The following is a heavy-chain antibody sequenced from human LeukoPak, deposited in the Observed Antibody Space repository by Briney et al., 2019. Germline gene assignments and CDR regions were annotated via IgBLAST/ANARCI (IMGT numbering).Heavy chain of an antibody. CDR2: IIPIFGTA. Sequence: SVKVSCKASGGTFSSYAISWVRQAPGQGLEWMGGIIPIFGTANYAQKFQGRVTITADESTSTAYMELSSLRSEDTAVYYCASIAAAGTGAHRDFDYWGQGTLVTVSP. CDR1: GGTFSSYA. D-gene: IGHD6-13*01. J-gene: IGHJ4*02. CDR3: ASIAAAGTGAHRDFDY. V-gene: IGHV1-69*13.